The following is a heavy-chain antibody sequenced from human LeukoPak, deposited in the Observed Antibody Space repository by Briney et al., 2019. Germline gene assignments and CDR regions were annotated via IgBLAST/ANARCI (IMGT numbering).Heavy chain of an antibody. CDR1: GFTFSSYG. CDR2: IHFDGSTK. CDR3: AKDQCTRTSCDGYPGH. Sequence: TGGSLRLSCAASGFTFSSYGMHWVRQAPGKGLEWVAFIHFDGSTKYSGDSVKGRFTVSRDNYKNTLYLQMNSLRPEDTAVYYCAKDQCTRTSCDGYPGHWGQGTLVTVSS. J-gene: IGHJ4*02. V-gene: IGHV3-30*02. D-gene: IGHD2-2*01.